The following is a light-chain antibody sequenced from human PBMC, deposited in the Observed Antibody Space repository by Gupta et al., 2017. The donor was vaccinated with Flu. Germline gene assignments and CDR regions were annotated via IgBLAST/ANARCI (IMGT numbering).Light chain of an antibody. CDR1: QSVSSSS. Sequence: EIVLTQSPGTLSLSPGERATLSCRASQSVSSSSLAWYQQKPGQAPRLLIYGASSRATGIPDRFSGSGSGTDFTLTISRLESEDFAVYYCQQYGGTSKTFGQGTKLEIK. V-gene: IGKV3-20*01. CDR3: QQYGGTSKT. J-gene: IGKJ2*01. CDR2: GAS.